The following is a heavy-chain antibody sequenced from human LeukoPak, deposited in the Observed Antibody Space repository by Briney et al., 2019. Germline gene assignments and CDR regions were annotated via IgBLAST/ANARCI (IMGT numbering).Heavy chain of an antibody. CDR2: INPSGGST. D-gene: IGHD3-16*01. V-gene: IGHV1-46*01. J-gene: IGHJ5*02. CDR3: ARDPPIGRKGENWFDP. Sequence: ASVKVSCKASGYTFTSYYMHWVRQAPGQGLEWMGIINPSGGSTSYAQKFQGRVTMTRDTSTSTVYMELSSLRSEDTAVYYCARDPPIGRKGENWFDPWGQGTLVTVSS. CDR1: GYTFTSYY.